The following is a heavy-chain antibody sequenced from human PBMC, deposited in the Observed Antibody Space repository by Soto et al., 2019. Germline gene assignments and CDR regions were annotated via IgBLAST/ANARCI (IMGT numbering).Heavy chain of an antibody. V-gene: IGHV3-43*01. CDR2: ISWDGGST. CDR1: GFTFDDYT. J-gene: IGHJ4*02. Sequence: PWGSLRLSCAASGFTFDDYTIHFFRQSPLKGLEWVSLISWDGGSTYYADSVKGRFTISRDNSKNSLYLQMNSLRTEDTALYYCAKDIGIAVARSYFDYWGQGTLVTVSS. CDR3: AKDIGIAVARSYFDY. D-gene: IGHD6-19*01.